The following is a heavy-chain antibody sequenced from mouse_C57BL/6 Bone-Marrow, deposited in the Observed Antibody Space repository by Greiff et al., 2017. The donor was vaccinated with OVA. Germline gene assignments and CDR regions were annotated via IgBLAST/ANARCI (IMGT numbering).Heavy chain of an antibody. V-gene: IGHV5-4*01. CDR3: ARDDYDGAWFAY. J-gene: IGHJ3*01. D-gene: IGHD2-4*01. CDR1: GFTFSSYA. Sequence: EVQRVESGGGLVKPGGSLKLSCAASGFTFSSYAMSWVRKTPEKRLEWVATISDGGSYTYYPDNVKGRFTISRDNAKNNLYLQMSHLKSEDTAMYYCARDDYDGAWFAYWGQGTLVTVSA. CDR2: ISDGGSYT.